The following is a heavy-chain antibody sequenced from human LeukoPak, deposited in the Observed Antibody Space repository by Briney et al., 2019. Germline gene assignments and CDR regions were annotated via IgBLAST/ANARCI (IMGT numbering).Heavy chain of an antibody. CDR2: IIPIFGTA. V-gene: IGHV1-69*06. J-gene: IGHJ4*02. D-gene: IGHD5-12*01. CDR3: ASDNSGYDAFDY. Sequence: SVKVSCKASGGTFSSYAISWVRQAPGQGLEWMGGIIPIFGTANYAQKFQGRVTITADKSTGTAYMELSSLRSEDTAVYYCASDNSGYDAFDYWGQGTLVTVSS. CDR1: GGTFSSYA.